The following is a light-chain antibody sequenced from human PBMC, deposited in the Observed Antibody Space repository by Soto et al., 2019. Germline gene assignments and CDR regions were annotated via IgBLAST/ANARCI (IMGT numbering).Light chain of an antibody. Sequence: DIQMTQSPSSLSASVGDRVTITCRASQSISSYLNWYQQKPGKAPKLLLYAASSLQSGVPSRFSASGSGTDFTLTISSLQPEEFATYYCQHSYSTPYTCGQETKLEIK. CDR2: AAS. CDR3: QHSYSTPYT. J-gene: IGKJ2*01. V-gene: IGKV1-39*01. CDR1: QSISSY.